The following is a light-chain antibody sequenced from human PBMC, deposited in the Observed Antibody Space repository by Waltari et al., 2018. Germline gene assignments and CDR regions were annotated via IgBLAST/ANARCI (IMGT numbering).Light chain of an antibody. CDR3: QQHHTYPLT. CDR2: VSS. CDR1: QDIAGY. Sequence: IQLTQSPSSLSASVGERDTITCRASQDIAGYLDWYQQKPGKAPNLLIYVSSTLHSGVPSRFSGSGSGTVFTLTISSRQPEDFATYYCQQHHTYPLTFGAGTTVDI. J-gene: IGKJ4*01. V-gene: IGKV1-9*01.